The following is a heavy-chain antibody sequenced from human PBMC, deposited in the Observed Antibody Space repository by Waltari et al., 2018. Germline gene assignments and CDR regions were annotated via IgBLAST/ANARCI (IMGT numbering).Heavy chain of an antibody. D-gene: IGHD2-21*02. V-gene: IGHV3-74*01. CDR3: TRDRDWVLFDY. Sequence: EVLLVESGGGLGQPGGSLRLSCAASGFSFSTYVMHWVRQAPGKGLVWVSRISHDGSTTTYGDSVKGRFTVSRDNAKNTLYLQMNSLRAEYTAVYYCTRDRDWVLFDYWGQGTLVTVSS. CDR1: GFSFSTYV. CDR2: ISHDGSTT. J-gene: IGHJ4*02.